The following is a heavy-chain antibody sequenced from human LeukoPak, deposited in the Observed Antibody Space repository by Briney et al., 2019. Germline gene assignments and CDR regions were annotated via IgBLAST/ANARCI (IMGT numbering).Heavy chain of an antibody. D-gene: IGHD4-23*01. CDR3: ARVGPLRWSLDAFDI. J-gene: IGHJ3*02. V-gene: IGHV4-59*01. CDR2: IYYSGST. Sequence: PSETLSLTCTVSGGSISSYYWSWIRQPPGKGLEWIGYIYYSGSTNYNPSLKSRVTISVDTSKNQFSLKLSSVTAADTAVYYCARVGPLRWSLDAFDIWGQGTMVTVSS. CDR1: GGSISSYY.